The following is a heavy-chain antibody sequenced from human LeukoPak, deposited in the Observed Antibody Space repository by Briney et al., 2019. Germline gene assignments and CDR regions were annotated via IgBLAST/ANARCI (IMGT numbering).Heavy chain of an antibody. D-gene: IGHD1-14*01. CDR3: ARDNLHYYYYMDV. Sequence: GGSLRLSCAASGFTFSSYWMHWVRQAPGKGLVWVSRINSDGSSTSYADSVKGRFTISRDNAKNSLYLQMNSLRAEDTAVYYCARDNLHYYYYMDVWGKGTTVTVSS. CDR1: GFTFSSYW. J-gene: IGHJ6*03. CDR2: INSDGSST. V-gene: IGHV3-74*01.